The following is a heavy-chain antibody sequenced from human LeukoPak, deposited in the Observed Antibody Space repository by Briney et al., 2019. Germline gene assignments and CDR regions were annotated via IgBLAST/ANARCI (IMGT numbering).Heavy chain of an antibody. D-gene: IGHD1-14*01. V-gene: IGHV4-34*01. J-gene: IGHJ5*02. Sequence: SETLSLTCAVYGGSFSGYYWSWIRQPPGKGLEWIGEINHSGSTNYNPSLKSRVTISVDTSKSQFSLKLSSVTAADTAVYYCARGRRLFGPWGQGTLSPSPQ. CDR1: GGSFSGYY. CDR2: INHSGST. CDR3: ARGRRLFGP.